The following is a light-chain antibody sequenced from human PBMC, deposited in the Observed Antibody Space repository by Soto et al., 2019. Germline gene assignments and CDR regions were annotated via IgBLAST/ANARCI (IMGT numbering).Light chain of an antibody. CDR2: AAS. CDR1: QGIGIY. V-gene: IGKV1-27*01. J-gene: IGKJ1*01. CDR3: QKYNSAPRT. Sequence: DIQMTQSPSPLSASLGDRVTITCRASQGIGIYLAWYQQKPGKVPKLLIYAASTLQSGVPSRFSGRRSGTDFTPTISSLQPEDVAAYYCQKYNSAPRTFGQGTRVEI.